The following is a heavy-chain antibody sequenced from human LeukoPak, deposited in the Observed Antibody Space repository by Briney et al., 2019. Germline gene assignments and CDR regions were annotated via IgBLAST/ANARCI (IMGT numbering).Heavy chain of an antibody. V-gene: IGHV3-21*01. CDR2: ISSSNGYI. J-gene: IGHJ5*02. D-gene: IGHD4-23*01. Sequence: GRSLRLSCAASGFTFSSYTTNCVRQAPGRGLEWVSSISSSNGYIYYADSVKGRFTISRDNARNSLYLQMNSMKAEDPAGFYCASGYGGTWGQGTLVTVSS. CDR1: GFTFSSYT. CDR3: ASGYGGT.